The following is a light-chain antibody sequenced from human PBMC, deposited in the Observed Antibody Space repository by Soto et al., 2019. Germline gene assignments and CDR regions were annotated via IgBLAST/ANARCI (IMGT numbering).Light chain of an antibody. V-gene: IGKV1-5*01. Sequence: DIQMTQSPSTLSASVGERVTITCRASQTINTWLAWYQHKPGKAPKLLIYDASTLQTGVPSRFSGYSSGTEFTLTISSLQPADLATYFCQQYHSFSPEGLTFGGGTKVEL. CDR1: QTINTW. J-gene: IGKJ4*01. CDR2: DAS. CDR3: QQYHSFSPEGLT.